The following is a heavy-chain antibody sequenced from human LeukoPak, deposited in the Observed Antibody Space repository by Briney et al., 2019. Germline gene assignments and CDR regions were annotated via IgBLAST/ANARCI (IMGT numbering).Heavy chain of an antibody. CDR3: AKTLSDSSGYNIYGMDV. Sequence: PGESLRLSCAASGFTFSNYAMNCVRQAPGKGLEWVSAISGSDGSTYYADSVKGRFTISRDNSKNTLYLQMNSLRAEDTAVYYCAKTLSDSSGYNIYGMDVWGQGTTVTVSS. CDR2: ISGSDGST. D-gene: IGHD3-22*01. V-gene: IGHV3-23*01. J-gene: IGHJ6*02. CDR1: GFTFSNYA.